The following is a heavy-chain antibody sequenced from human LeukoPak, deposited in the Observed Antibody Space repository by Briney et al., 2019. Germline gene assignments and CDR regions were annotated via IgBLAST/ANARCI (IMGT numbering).Heavy chain of an antibody. CDR3: ARARVVVAARGYYYYGMDV. J-gene: IGHJ6*02. V-gene: IGHV4-39*01. CDR1: GGSISSSSYY. Sequence: SETLSLTCTVSGGSISSSSYYWGWIRQPPGKGLEWIGSIYYSGSTYYNPSLKSRVTISVDTSKNQFSLKLSSVTAADTAVYYCARARVVVAARGYYYYGMDVWGQGTTVTVSS. CDR2: IYYSGST. D-gene: IGHD2-15*01.